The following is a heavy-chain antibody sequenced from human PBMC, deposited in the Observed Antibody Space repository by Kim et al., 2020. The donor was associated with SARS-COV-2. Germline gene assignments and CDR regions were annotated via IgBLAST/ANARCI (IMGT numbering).Heavy chain of an antibody. CDR3: ARRHGWGYCSGGSCYTDY. CDR2: IDPSDSYT. V-gene: IGHV5-10-1*01. D-gene: IGHD2-15*01. CDR1: GYSFTSYW. J-gene: IGHJ4*02. Sequence: GESLKISCKGSGYSFTSYWISWVRQMPGKGLEWMGRIDPSDSYTNYSPSFQGHVTISADKSISTAYLQWSSLKASDTAMYYCARRHGWGYCSGGSCYTDYWGQGTLVTVSS.